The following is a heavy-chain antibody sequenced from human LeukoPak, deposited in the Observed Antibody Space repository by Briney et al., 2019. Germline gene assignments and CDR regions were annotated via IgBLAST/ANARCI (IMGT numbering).Heavy chain of an antibody. CDR1: GGTFSSYA. D-gene: IGHD6-19*01. V-gene: IGHV1-69*13. CDR3: AISSGWSRPFDY. CDR2: IIPIFGTA. Sequence: GASVKVSCKASGGTFSSYAISWVRQAPAQGLEWMGGIIPIFGTANYAQKFQGRVTITADESTSTAYMELSSLRSEDTAVYYCAISSGWSRPFDYWGQGTLVTVSS. J-gene: IGHJ4*02.